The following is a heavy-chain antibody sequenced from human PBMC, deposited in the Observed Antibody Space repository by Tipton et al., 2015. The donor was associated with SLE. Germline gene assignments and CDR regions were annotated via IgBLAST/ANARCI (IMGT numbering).Heavy chain of an antibody. CDR3: AAYKSGTMRDD. CDR2: IHYSWNT. V-gene: IGHV4-38-2*02. CDR1: GYSISSGYY. D-gene: IGHD5-12*01. Sequence: LRLSCTVSGYSISSGYYWGWIRQPPGKGLEWIGSIHYSWNTNYNPSLKSRVTIFADRSNNQFSLRLISVTAADTAMYYCAAYKSGTMRDDWGQGTLVTVSS. J-gene: IGHJ4*02.